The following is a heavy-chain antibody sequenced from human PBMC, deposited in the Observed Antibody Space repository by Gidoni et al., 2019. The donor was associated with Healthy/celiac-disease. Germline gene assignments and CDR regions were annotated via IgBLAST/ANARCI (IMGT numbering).Heavy chain of an antibody. Sequence: QVHLVQSGSEVKTPGASVKVSCKASGYTFTSYVINWVRQATGQGLEWMGWMNPNSGNTDYAQKFQGRVTMTRNTYISTAYMELRSLRSEDTAVYYCARGTSTWPRFDPWGQGTLVTVSS. CDR3: ARGTSTWPRFDP. J-gene: IGHJ5*02. CDR1: GYTFTSYV. V-gene: IGHV1-8*01. CDR2: MNPNSGNT.